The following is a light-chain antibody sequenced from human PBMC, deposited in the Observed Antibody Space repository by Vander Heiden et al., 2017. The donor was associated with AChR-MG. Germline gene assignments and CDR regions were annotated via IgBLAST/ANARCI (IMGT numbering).Light chain of an antibody. CDR3: NSRDTNDKHVF. J-gene: IGLJ2*01. V-gene: IGLV3-19*01. CDR1: SLRDYY. Sequence: SSEVTQDPAVSVALGETVRITCQGDSLRDYYVTWYQQKPGQAPVVVIYGQDQRPSGVPDRISSSTSGTTSSLIISGALPDDEAVYYCNSRDTNDKHVFFGGGTKLTVL. CDR2: GQD.